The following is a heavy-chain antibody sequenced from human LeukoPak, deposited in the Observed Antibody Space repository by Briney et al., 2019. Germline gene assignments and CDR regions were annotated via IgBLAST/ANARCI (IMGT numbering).Heavy chain of an antibody. CDR1: GYTLTELS. CDR3: ATANGTTIFGVVGVEWFDP. D-gene: IGHD3-3*01. J-gene: IGHJ5*02. CDR2: FDPEDGET. Sequence: ASVKVSCKVSGYTLTELSMHWVRQAPGKGLEWMGGFDPEDGETIYAQKFQGRVTMTEDTSTDTAYMELSSLRSEDTAVYYCATANGTTIFGVVGVEWFDPWGQGTLVTVSS. V-gene: IGHV1-24*01.